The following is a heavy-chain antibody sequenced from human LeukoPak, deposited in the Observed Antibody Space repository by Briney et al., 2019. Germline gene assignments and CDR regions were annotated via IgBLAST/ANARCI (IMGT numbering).Heavy chain of an antibody. CDR2: IYSGGST. V-gene: IGHV3-53*01. D-gene: IGHD4-17*01. CDR3: AKEWGVDYGLRY. Sequence: GGSLRLSCAASEFSVGSNYMTWVRQAPGKGLEWVSLIYSGGSTYYADSVKGRFTISRDNSKNTLYLQMNSLRADDTAVYYCAKEWGVDYGLRYWGQGTLVTVSS. CDR1: EFSVGSNY. J-gene: IGHJ4*02.